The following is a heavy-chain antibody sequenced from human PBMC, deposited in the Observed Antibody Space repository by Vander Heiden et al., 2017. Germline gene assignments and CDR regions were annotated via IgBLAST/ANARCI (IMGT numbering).Heavy chain of an antibody. CDR2: IYHSGST. CDR1: GGSISRGGYS. CDR3: AREGYYDFWSGYRSNAFDI. D-gene: IGHD3-3*01. Sequence: QLQLQESGSGLVKPSQTLSLTCAVSGGSISRGGYSWSWIRQPPGKGLEWIGYIYHSGSTYYNPSLKSRVTISVDRSKNQFSLKLSSVTAADTAVYYCAREGYYDFWSGYRSNAFDIWGQGTMVTVSS. V-gene: IGHV4-30-2*01. J-gene: IGHJ3*02.